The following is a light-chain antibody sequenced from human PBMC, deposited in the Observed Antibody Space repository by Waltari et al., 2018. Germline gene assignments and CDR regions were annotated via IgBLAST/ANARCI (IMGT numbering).Light chain of an antibody. CDR1: SSEIGAYNY. Sequence: QSALTQPPSASGSPGQSVAISCTGTSSEIGAYNYVSWYQQHPGKAPKLMIYEGSKRRSGVPDRFSGSKSGNTASLTVSGRQAEDEADYYCSSYGGSKLFGGGTKLTVL. J-gene: IGLJ3*02. CDR2: EGS. CDR3: SSYGGSKL. V-gene: IGLV2-8*01.